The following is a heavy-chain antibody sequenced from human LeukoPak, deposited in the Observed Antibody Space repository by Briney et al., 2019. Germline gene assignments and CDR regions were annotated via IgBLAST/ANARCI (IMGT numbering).Heavy chain of an antibody. CDR1: GFIVSSTY. Sequence: GGSLRLSCAASGFIVSSTYMNWVRQAPGKGLEWVANIKQDGSEKYYVDSVKGRFTISRDNAKNSLYLQMNSLRAEDTAVYYCARDRLEAVADDDYFDYWGQGTLVTVSS. V-gene: IGHV3-7*01. D-gene: IGHD6-19*01. CDR2: IKQDGSEK. J-gene: IGHJ4*02. CDR3: ARDRLEAVADDDYFDY.